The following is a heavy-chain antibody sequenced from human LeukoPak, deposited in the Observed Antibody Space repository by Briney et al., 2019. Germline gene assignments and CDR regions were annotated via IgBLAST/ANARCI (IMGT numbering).Heavy chain of an antibody. Sequence: SETLSLTCTVSGGSISSYYWSWIRQPPGKGLEWIGYIYYSGSTNYNPSLKSRGTISVDTSKNQFSLKLSSVTAADTAVYYCARVRIAAAGTGLYFDYWGQGTLVTVSS. CDR3: ARVRIAAAGTGLYFDY. D-gene: IGHD6-13*01. CDR1: GGSISSYY. V-gene: IGHV4-59*01. J-gene: IGHJ4*02. CDR2: IYYSGST.